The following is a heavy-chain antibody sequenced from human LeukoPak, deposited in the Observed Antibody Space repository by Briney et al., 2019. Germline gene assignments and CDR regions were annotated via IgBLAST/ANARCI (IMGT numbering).Heavy chain of an antibody. J-gene: IGHJ6*03. Sequence: ASVKVSCKISGYPFSTVTFDINWVRQAPGQGLEWMGWINPNSGGTNYAQKLQGRVTMTTDTSTSTAYMELRSLRSDDTAVYYCARGLGRATWGRGSYYYYMDVWGKGTTVTVSS. D-gene: IGHD1-26*01. V-gene: IGHV1-18*01. CDR3: ARGLGRATWGRGSYYYYMDV. CDR2: INPNSGGT. CDR1: GYPFSTVTFD.